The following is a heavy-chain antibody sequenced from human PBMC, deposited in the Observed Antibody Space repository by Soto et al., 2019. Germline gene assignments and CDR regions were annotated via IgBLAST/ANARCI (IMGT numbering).Heavy chain of an antibody. CDR3: AREWAYYYGSGSSY. V-gene: IGHV1-3*01. CDR1: GYTFTTFA. Sequence: QVQLVQSGAEVKRPGASVKVSCKASGYTFTTFAIHWVRQAPGQRLEWMGWINAGDGNAKYSQKFQGRVTISRDTSASTAYMEVSSLTSEDTAVYYCAREWAYYYGSGSSYWGQGTLVTVSS. CDR2: INAGDGNA. J-gene: IGHJ4*02. D-gene: IGHD3-10*01.